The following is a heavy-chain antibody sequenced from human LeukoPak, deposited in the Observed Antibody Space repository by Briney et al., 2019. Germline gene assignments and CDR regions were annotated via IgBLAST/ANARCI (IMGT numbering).Heavy chain of an antibody. CDR2: ISSSSSYI. V-gene: IGHV3-21*01. CDR1: GFTFSNYP. CDR3: ARDGEAAIVGATSSNFDY. J-gene: IGHJ4*02. D-gene: IGHD1-26*01. Sequence: GGSLRLSCAASGFTFSNYPMNWVRQAPGKGLEWVSSISSSSSYIYYADSVKGRFTISRDNAKNSLYLQMNSLRAEDTAVYYCARDGEAAIVGATSSNFDYWGQGTLVTVSS.